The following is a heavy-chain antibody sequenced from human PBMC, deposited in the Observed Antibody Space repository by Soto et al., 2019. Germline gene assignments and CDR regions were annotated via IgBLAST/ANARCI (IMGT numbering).Heavy chain of an antibody. J-gene: IGHJ6*02. V-gene: IGHV3-66*01. CDR2: ITNSGGST. Sequence: PGGSLRLSCAVSGFSVSTHYMSWVRQAPGKGLEWISAITNSGGSTYYADSVKGRFTISRDNSKNTLYLQMNSLRAEDTAVYYCARDFSTSSYYRYGMDVWGQGTKVTVSS. D-gene: IGHD2-2*01. CDR3: ARDFSTSSYYRYGMDV. CDR1: GFSVSTHY.